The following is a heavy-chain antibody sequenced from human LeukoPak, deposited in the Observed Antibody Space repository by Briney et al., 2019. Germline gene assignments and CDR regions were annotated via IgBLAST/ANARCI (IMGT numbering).Heavy chain of an antibody. V-gene: IGHV4-34*01. CDR2: INHSGST. Sequence: SETLSLTCAVYGGSFSGYYWSWIRQPPGKGLEWIGEINHSGSTNYNPSLKSRVTISVDTSKNQFSLKLSSVTAADTAVYYCARKGGGYDSSGYYYVDFDYWGQGTLVTVSS. J-gene: IGHJ4*02. CDR3: ARKGGGYDSSGYYYVDFDY. CDR1: GGSFSGYY. D-gene: IGHD3-22*01.